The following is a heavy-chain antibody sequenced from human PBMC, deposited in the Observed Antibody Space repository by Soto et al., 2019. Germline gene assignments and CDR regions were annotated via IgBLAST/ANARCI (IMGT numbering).Heavy chain of an antibody. J-gene: IGHJ6*03. CDR3: ARAAVDTAMVTTYYYYYYMDV. D-gene: IGHD5-18*01. V-gene: IGHV3-11*01. Sequence: GGSLRLSCAASGFTFSDYYMSWIRQAPGKGLEWVSYISSSGSTIYYADSVKGRFTISRDNAKNSLYLQMNSLRAEDTAVYYCARAAVDTAMVTTYYYYYYMDVWGKGTTVTVSS. CDR1: GFTFSDYY. CDR2: ISSSGSTI.